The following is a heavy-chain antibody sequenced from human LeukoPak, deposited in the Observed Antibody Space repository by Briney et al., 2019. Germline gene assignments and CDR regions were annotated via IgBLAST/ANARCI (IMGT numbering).Heavy chain of an antibody. V-gene: IGHV3-33*08. CDR2: IWYDGSNK. Sequence: GGSLRLSCAASGFTFNNYGIHWVRQAPGKGLEWVAVIWYDGSNKYYADSVKGRFTISRDNSKNTLYLQMNSLRAEDTAVYYCARDARPGIYYYMDVWGKGTTVTVSS. D-gene: IGHD6-13*01. CDR1: GFTFNNYG. J-gene: IGHJ6*03. CDR3: ARDARPGIYYYMDV.